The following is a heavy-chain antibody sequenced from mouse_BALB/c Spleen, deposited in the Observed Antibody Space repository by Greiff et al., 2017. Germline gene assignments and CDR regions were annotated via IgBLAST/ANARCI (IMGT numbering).Heavy chain of an antibody. Sequence: EVQLQESGGGLVQPGGSLKLSCAASGFTFSSYTMSWVRQTPEKRLEWVAYISNGGGSTYYPDTVKGRFTISRDNAKNTLYLQMSSLKSEDTAMYYCARHEDGYYPFAYGGQGTLVTVSA. D-gene: IGHD2-3*01. CDR3: ARHEDGYYPFAY. J-gene: IGHJ3*01. CDR1: GFTFSSYT. V-gene: IGHV5-12-2*01. CDR2: ISNGGGST.